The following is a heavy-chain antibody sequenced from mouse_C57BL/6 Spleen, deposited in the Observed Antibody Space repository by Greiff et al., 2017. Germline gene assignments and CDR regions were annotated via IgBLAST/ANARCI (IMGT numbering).Heavy chain of an antibody. J-gene: IGHJ4*01. CDR2: IDPEGGET. CDR3: ARRGVYYPMDY. V-gene: IGHV14-2*01. CDR1: GFNINDYY. Sequence: VQLKQSGAELVKPGASVKLSCTASGFNINDYYMHWVKQRTEQGLEWIGRIDPEGGETKYAPKFQGKATITADTSSNTAYLLLSSLTSEDTAVFYCARRGVYYPMDYWGQGTSVTVSS.